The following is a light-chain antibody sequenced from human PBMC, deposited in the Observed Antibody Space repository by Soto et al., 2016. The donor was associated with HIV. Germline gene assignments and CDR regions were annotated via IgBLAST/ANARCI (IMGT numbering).Light chain of an antibody. CDR2: KTS. CDR3: QEANSFPFT. CDR1: QSVSVW. V-gene: IGKV1-5*03. J-gene: IGKJ4*01. Sequence: DIQMTQFPSTLSASIGDRVTITRRASQSVSVWLAWYQQKPGKAPNLLIFKTSTLEIGVPSRFSGSGSGTEFTLTLSSLQPEDFATYYCQEANSFPFTFGGRVPKVEIK.